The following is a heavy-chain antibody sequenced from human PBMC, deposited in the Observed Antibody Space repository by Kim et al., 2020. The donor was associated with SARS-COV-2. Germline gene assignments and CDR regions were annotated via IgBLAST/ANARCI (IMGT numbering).Heavy chain of an antibody. CDR1: GYSFTSYW. J-gene: IGHJ6*02. D-gene: IGHD2-2*01. CDR2: IDPSDSYT. V-gene: IGHV5-10-1*01. Sequence: GESLKISCKGSGYSFTSYWISWVRQMPGKGLEWMGRIDPSDSYTNYSPSFQGHVTISADKSISTAYLQWSSLKASDTAMYYCARRGVPDYYYYYGMDVWGQGTTVTVSS. CDR3: ARRGVPDYYYYYGMDV.